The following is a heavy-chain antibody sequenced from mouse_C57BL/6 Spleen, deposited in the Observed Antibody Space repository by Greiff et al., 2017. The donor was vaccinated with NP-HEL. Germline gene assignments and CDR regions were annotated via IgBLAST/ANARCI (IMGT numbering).Heavy chain of an antibody. CDR1: GYTFTDYE. D-gene: IGHD1-1*01. Sequence: VQLQQSGAELVRPGASVTLSCKASGYTFTDYEMHWVKQTPVHGLEWIGAIDPETGGTAYNQKFKGKAILTADKSSSTAYMELRSLTSEDSAVYYCTREYYGISARDYWGQGTSVTVSS. V-gene: IGHV1-15*01. J-gene: IGHJ4*01. CDR2: IDPETGGT. CDR3: TREYYGISARDY.